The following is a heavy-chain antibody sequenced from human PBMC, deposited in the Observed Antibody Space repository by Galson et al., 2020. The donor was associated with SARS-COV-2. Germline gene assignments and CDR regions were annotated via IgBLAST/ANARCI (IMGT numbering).Heavy chain of an antibody. D-gene: IGHD6-13*01. V-gene: IGHV3-30*03. Sequence: GEYLKIYCAASGFTFSSYGMHWVRQAPGKGLEWVAVISYDGSNKYYADSVKGRFTISRDNSKNTLYLQMNSLRAEDTAVYYCARDRSSWYLDYWAREPWSPSPQ. CDR1: GFTFSSYG. CDR3: ARDRSSWYLDY. J-gene: IGHJ4*02. CDR2: ISYDGSNK.